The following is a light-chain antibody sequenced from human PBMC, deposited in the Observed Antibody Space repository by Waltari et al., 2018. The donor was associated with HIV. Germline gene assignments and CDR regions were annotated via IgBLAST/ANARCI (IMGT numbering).Light chain of an antibody. CDR2: SNN. Sequence: QSVLTQPPSASGTPGQRVTISCSGSNSNTGSNTANWYHQLPGTAPKRRIYSNNQRPSGVPDRFSVSKSGTSASLAISGLQSEDEADYYCAAWDDSLNGVVFGGGTKLTVL. V-gene: IGLV1-44*01. CDR3: AAWDDSLNGVV. CDR1: NSNTGSNT. J-gene: IGLJ2*01.